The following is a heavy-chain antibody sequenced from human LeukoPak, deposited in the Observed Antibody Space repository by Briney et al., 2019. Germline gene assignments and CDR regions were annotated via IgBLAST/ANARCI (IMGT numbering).Heavy chain of an antibody. CDR1: GFTFSDYY. CDR3: ARDAYCSSTSCYRALDY. Sequence: GGSLRLSCAASGFTFSDYYMSWIRQAPGKGLEWVSYISSSGSTIYYADSVKGRFTISRDNAKNSLYLQMNSLRAEDTAVYYCARDAYCSSTSCYRALDYWGQGTLVTVSS. V-gene: IGHV3-11*04. CDR2: ISSSGSTI. D-gene: IGHD2-2*01. J-gene: IGHJ4*02.